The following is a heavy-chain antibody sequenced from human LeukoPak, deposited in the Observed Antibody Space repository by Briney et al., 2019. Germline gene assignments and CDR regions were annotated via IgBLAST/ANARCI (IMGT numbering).Heavy chain of an antibody. CDR3: ARGGRGRPNNWFDP. J-gene: IGHJ5*02. CDR1: GFTFSSYA. V-gene: IGHV3-23*01. CDR2: ISGSGGST. Sequence: GGSLRLSCAAPGFTFSSYAMSWVRQAPGKGLEWVAAISGSGGSTYYADSVKGRFTISRDNSKNTLYLQMNSLRAEDTAVYYCARGGRGRPNNWFDPWGQGTLVTVSS. D-gene: IGHD2-15*01.